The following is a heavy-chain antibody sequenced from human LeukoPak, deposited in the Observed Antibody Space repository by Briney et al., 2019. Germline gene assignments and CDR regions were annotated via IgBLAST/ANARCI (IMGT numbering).Heavy chain of an antibody. CDR1: GFTFSSYS. V-gene: IGHV3-21*04. CDR2: ISTSSSCI. J-gene: IGHJ5*01. D-gene: IGHD2-2*01. CDR3: AKARLAPGRYGSSTSCFPFDS. Sequence: PGRSLRLSCAASGFTFSSYSMNSVRQPPGKGLEWVSSISTSSSCIYYPASVKGRFTISRDNAKNPRYLPLNTLRTQQSTIDQGAKARLAPGRYGSSTSCFPFDSWGQGTLVTVSS.